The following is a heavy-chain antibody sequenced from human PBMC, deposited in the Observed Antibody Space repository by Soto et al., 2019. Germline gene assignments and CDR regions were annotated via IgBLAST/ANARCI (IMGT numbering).Heavy chain of an antibody. D-gene: IGHD3-3*01. Sequence: SVKVSCKASGGTFSSYAISWVRQAPGQGLEWMGGIIPIFGTANYAQKFQGRVTITADESTSTAYMELNSLRAEDTAIYYCAKGKAHTLFGVDTLFDYWGQGTLVTVSS. CDR2: IIPIFGTA. CDR3: AKGKAHTLFGVDTLFDY. CDR1: GGTFSSYA. J-gene: IGHJ4*02. V-gene: IGHV1-69*13.